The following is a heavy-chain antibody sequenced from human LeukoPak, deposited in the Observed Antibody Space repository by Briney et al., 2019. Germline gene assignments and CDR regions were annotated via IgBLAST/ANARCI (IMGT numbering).Heavy chain of an antibody. CDR3: TTDLDY. V-gene: IGHV3-15*01. CDR1: GFIFSDVW. CDR2: IKSKSDGGTI. J-gene: IGHJ4*02. Sequence: PGGSPSLSCAGFGFIFSDVWMSWVRQVQGKGLEWVGRIKSKSDGGTIDYAAPVKGRITMSRDDSRKTLSLELNNLKTEDTGMYYCTTDLDYWGQGTLVTVSS.